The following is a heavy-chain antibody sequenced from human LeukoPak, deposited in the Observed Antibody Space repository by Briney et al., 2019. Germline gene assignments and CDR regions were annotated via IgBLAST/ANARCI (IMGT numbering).Heavy chain of an antibody. D-gene: IGHD1-1*01. V-gene: IGHV3-7*01. Sequence: GGSLRLSCAASGFTYTTYWMTWVRQAPGKGLEWVANIKEDGSEKNYVDSVKGRFTISRANAKNSLYLQMNSLRAEDTAVYYCARDGNGKSLDFDYWGQGTLVTVSS. CDR1: GFTYTTYW. J-gene: IGHJ4*02. CDR3: ARDGNGKSLDFDY. CDR2: IKEDGSEK.